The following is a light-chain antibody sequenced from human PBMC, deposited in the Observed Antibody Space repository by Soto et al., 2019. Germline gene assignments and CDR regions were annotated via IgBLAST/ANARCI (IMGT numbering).Light chain of an antibody. CDR3: QQYSSITQFT. V-gene: IGKV3-20*01. CDR1: QSVSNNY. Sequence: EIVLTQSPGTLSLSPGERATLSCRASQSVSNNYLAWYQQKPGQAPRLLIYGASSRATGIPDRFSGSGSRTNFTLTIGRLEPENSAIYYCQQYSSITQFTFGPGTKVDIK. CDR2: GAS. J-gene: IGKJ3*01.